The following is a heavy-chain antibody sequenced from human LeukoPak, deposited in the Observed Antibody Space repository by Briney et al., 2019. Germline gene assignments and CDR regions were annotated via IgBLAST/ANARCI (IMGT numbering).Heavy chain of an antibody. V-gene: IGHV4-39*07. CDR2: IYYSGST. CDR1: GGSISSSSYY. J-gene: IGHJ4*02. Sequence: PETLSLTCTVSGGSISSSSYYWGWIRQPPGKGLEWIGSIYYSGSTYYNPSLKSRVTISVDTSKNQFSLKLSSVTAADTAVYYCARGPPYSSSEGYWGQGTLVTVSS. CDR3: ARGPPYSSSEGY. D-gene: IGHD6-13*01.